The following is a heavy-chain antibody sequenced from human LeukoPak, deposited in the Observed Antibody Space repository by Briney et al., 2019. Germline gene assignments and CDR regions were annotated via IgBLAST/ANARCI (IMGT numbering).Heavy chain of an antibody. CDR2: IRYDGSNK. D-gene: IGHD3-10*01. Sequence: GGSLRLSCAASGFTFSSYGMHWVRQAPGKGLEWVAFIRYDGSNKYYADSVKGRFTISRDNSKNTLYLQMNSLRAEDTAVYYCAKMWDYGSGGYYNPTKDYWGQGTLVTVSS. J-gene: IGHJ4*02. CDR1: GFTFSSYG. V-gene: IGHV3-30*02. CDR3: AKMWDYGSGGYYNPTKDY.